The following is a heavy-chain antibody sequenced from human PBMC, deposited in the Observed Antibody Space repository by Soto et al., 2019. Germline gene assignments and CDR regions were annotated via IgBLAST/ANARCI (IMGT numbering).Heavy chain of an antibody. J-gene: IGHJ6*02. CDR2: ISYDGSNK. D-gene: IGHD6-6*01. CDR1: GFTFSSYG. V-gene: IGHV3-30*18. Sequence: GSLRLSCAASGFTFSSYGMHWVRQAPGKGLEWVAVISYDGSNKYYADSVKGRFTISRDNSKNTLYLQMNSLRAEDTAVYYCAKDLSRRIAAPPLDYYGMDVWRQGTTVTVSS. CDR3: AKDLSRRIAAPPLDYYGMDV.